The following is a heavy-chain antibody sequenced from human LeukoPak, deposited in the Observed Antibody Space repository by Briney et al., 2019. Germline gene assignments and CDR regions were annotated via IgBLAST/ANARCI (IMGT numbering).Heavy chain of an antibody. V-gene: IGHV3-21*01. CDR2: ISGSTSSI. D-gene: IGHD3-22*01. Sequence: GGSLRLSCAASGFTFSSYAMSWLRQAPGKGLEWVSSISGSTSSIYYADSVKGRFTISRDNAKKSLDLQMNSLRAEDTAVYYCAVFKMVIITLDAIDIWGQGTRVTVSS. J-gene: IGHJ3*02. CDR3: AVFKMVIITLDAIDI. CDR1: GFTFSSYA.